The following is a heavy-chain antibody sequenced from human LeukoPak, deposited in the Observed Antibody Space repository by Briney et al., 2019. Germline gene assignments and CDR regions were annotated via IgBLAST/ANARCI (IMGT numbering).Heavy chain of an antibody. Sequence: KTSETLSLTCTVSGYSISSGCYWGWIRQPPGKGLEWIGNIYHSGSTYYNPSLKSRVTISVDTSKNQFSLKLRSVTAADTAVYYCASGPHDFWSGYYIDYWGQGTLVTVSS. CDR2: IYHSGST. CDR3: ASGPHDFWSGYYIDY. J-gene: IGHJ4*02. V-gene: IGHV4-38-2*02. D-gene: IGHD3-3*01. CDR1: GYSISSGCY.